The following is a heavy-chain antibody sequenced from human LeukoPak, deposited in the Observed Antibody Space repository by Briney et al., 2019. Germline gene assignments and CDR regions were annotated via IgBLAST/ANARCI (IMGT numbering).Heavy chain of an antibody. D-gene: IGHD6-13*01. CDR3: ARDRREQLVHDYYYGMDV. Sequence: GGSLRLSCAASGFTFSSYWMSWVRQTPGKGLGWVANIKQDGSEKYYVDSVKGRFTISRDNAKNSLYLQMNSLRAEDTAVYYCARDRREQLVHDYYYGMDVWGQGTTVTVSS. CDR2: IKQDGSEK. V-gene: IGHV3-7*01. CDR1: GFTFSSYW. J-gene: IGHJ6*02.